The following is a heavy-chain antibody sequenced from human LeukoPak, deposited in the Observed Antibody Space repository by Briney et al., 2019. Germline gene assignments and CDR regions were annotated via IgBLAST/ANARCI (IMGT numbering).Heavy chain of an antibody. V-gene: IGHV3-23*01. D-gene: IGHD3-10*01. Sequence: TGGSLRLSCAASGFTFSSYAMSWVRQAPGKGLEWVSAISGSGGSTYYADSVEGRFTISRDTAQNSLYLQMNSLRVEDTAVYYCARTGGSGSNNWFDPWGQGTLVTVSP. CDR2: ISGSGGST. J-gene: IGHJ5*02. CDR1: GFTFSSYA. CDR3: ARTGGSGSNNWFDP.